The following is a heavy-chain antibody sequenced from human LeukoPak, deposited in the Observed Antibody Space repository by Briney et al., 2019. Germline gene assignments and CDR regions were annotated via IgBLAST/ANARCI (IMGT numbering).Heavy chain of an antibody. CDR1: GFTFSSYG. V-gene: IGHV3-30*03. D-gene: IGHD1-26*01. Sequence: GGSLRLSCAASGFTFSSYGMHWVRQAPGKGLEWVAFLSYDGNNTYYGDSVKGRFTISRDNSKNTLYLQMNSLRAEDTAVYYCARSLGATTQNWGQGTLVTVSS. J-gene: IGHJ4*02. CDR3: ARSLGATTQN. CDR2: LSYDGNNT.